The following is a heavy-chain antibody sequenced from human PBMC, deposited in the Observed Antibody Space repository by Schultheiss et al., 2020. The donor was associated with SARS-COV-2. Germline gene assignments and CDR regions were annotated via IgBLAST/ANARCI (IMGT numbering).Heavy chain of an antibody. V-gene: IGHV3-30*04. CDR3: ARGEGVISYFDY. D-gene: IGHD3-10*01. Sequence: GGSLRLSCAASGFTFSSYAMHWVRQAPGKGLEWVAVISNDGSATYYADSVKGRFTVSRDNSKNTVYLQVDSLRVEDAAVYYCARGEGVISYFDYWGQGTLVTVSS. CDR2: ISNDGSAT. J-gene: IGHJ4*02. CDR1: GFTFSSYA.